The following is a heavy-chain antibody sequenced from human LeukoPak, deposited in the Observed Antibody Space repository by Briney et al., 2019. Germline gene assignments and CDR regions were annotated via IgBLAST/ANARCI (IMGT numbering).Heavy chain of an antibody. J-gene: IGHJ6*02. CDR1: GFGISTYI. CDR2: ISSSGKYV. D-gene: IGHD6-6*01. CDR3: ARDRYGSSVGGMDV. V-gene: IGHV3-21*06. Sequence: GGSLRLSCSVAGFGISTYIMNGGRQAPGKGLEWVSSISSSGKYVYYGDSVKGRFTLSRDDAKNELYLQMNSLRAEDTALYYCARDRYGSSVGGMDVWGQGTTVTVSS.